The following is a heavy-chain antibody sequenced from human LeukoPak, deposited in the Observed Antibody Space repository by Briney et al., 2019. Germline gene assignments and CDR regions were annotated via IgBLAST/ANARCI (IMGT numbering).Heavy chain of an antibody. V-gene: IGHV1-2*06. CDR2: INPNSGGT. D-gene: IGHD3-9*01. CDR1: GYTFTGYY. Sequence: ASVKVSCKASGYTFTGYYMHWVRQAPGQGLERMGRINPNSGGTNYAQKFQGRVTMTRDTSISTAYMELSRLRSDDTAVYYCARGLKEEEYFDWFSRVAFDIWGQGTMVTVSS. J-gene: IGHJ3*02. CDR3: ARGLKEEEYFDWFSRVAFDI.